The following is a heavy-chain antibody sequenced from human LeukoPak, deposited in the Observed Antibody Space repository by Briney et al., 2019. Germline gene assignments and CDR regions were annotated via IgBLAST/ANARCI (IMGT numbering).Heavy chain of an antibody. CDR3: ARGATISETGYFDF. J-gene: IGHJ4*03. CDR1: GFTFSSYE. V-gene: IGHV3-48*03. Sequence: GGSLRLSCAASGFTFSSYEMNWVRQAPGKGLEWVSYISSSGSTIYYADSVKGRFTISRDNAKNSLYLQMNSPRAEDTAVYYCARGATISETGYFDFWGQGTLVTVSS. D-gene: IGHD5-24*01. CDR2: ISSSGSTI.